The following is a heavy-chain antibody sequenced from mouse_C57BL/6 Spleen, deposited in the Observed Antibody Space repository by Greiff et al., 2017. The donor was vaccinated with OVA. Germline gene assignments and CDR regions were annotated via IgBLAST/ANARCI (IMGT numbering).Heavy chain of an antibody. J-gene: IGHJ1*03. CDR3: ARWGLYYGSSYRYFDV. D-gene: IGHD1-1*01. V-gene: IGHV1-55*01. Sequence: VKPGASVKMSCKASGYTFTSYWITWVKQRPGQGLEWIGDIYPGSGSTNYNEKFKSKATLTVDTSSSTAYMQLSSLTSEDSAVYYCARWGLYYGSSYRYFDVWGTGTTVTVSS. CDR1: GYTFTSYW. CDR2: IYPGSGST.